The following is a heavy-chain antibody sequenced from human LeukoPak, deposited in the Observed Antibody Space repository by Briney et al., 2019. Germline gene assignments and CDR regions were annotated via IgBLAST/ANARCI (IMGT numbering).Heavy chain of an antibody. V-gene: IGHV4-61*02. D-gene: IGHD2-21*02. CDR1: GGSISSGNYY. CDR3: ARGRLKYESSSLDY. J-gene: IGHJ4*02. CDR2: IYISGST. Sequence: SQTLSLTCTVSGGSISSGNYYWSWIRQPAGKGLEWIGRIYISGSTNYNPSLKSRVTISVDTSKNQFSLKLSSVTAADTAVYYCARGRLKYESSSLDYWGQGTLVTVSS.